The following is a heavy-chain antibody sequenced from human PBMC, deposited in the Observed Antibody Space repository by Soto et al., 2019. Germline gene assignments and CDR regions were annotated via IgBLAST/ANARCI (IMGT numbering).Heavy chain of an antibody. D-gene: IGHD3-22*01. CDR2: INSDGSST. CDR1: GFTFSSYW. Sequence: PGGSLRLSCAASGFTFSSYWMHWVRQAPGKGLVWVSRINSDGSSTSYADSVKGRFTISRDNAKNTLYLQMNSLRAEDTAVYYCARGRYYDPRDWFDPWGQGTLVTVSS. V-gene: IGHV3-74*01. CDR3: ARGRYYDPRDWFDP. J-gene: IGHJ5*02.